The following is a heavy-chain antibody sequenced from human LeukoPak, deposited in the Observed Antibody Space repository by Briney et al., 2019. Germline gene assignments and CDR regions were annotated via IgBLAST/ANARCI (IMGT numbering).Heavy chain of an antibody. Sequence: GGSLRLSCAASGFTFSSYAMHWVRQAPGKGLEYVSAISSNGGSTYYANSVKGRFTISRDNSKNTLYLQMGSLRAEDMAVYYCAREGHYDFWSGYPKGAFDIWGQGTMVTVSS. CDR2: ISSNGGST. J-gene: IGHJ3*02. CDR1: GFTFSSYA. V-gene: IGHV3-64*01. CDR3: AREGHYDFWSGYPKGAFDI. D-gene: IGHD3-3*01.